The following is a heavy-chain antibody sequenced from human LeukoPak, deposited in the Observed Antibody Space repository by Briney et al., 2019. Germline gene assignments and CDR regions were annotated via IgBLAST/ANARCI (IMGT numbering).Heavy chain of an antibody. CDR3: ARDLMVRGLSYYFDS. CDR2: ISSSYTFK. J-gene: IGHJ4*02. D-gene: IGHD3-10*01. Sequence: GGSLRLFCDTSGFIFKNYSMNWVRQAPGEGLEWVASISSSYTFKYYTDSVKGRFTVSRDNTKNSLYLQMNSLRVEDTAVYYCARDLMVRGLSYYFDSWGQGTLVTVSS. V-gene: IGHV3-21*01. CDR1: GFIFKNYS.